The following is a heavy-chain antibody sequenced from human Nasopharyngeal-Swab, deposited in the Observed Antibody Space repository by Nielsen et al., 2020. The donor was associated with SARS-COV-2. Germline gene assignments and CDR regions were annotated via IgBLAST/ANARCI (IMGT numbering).Heavy chain of an antibody. Sequence: GGSLRLSCTASGFTFGDYAMSWFRQAPGKGLEWVGFIRSKAYGGTTEYAASVKGRFTTSRDDSKSIAYLQMNSLKTEDTAVYYCTRVPGFGTYYYYYMDVWGKGTTVTVSS. D-gene: IGHD1-1*01. J-gene: IGHJ6*03. CDR1: GFTFGDYA. V-gene: IGHV3-49*03. CDR2: IRSKAYGGTT. CDR3: TRVPGFGTYYYYYMDV.